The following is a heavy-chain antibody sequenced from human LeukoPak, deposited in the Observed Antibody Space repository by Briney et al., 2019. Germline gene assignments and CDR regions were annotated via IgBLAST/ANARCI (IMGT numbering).Heavy chain of an antibody. V-gene: IGHV3-21*01. D-gene: IGHD4-23*01. CDR3: ARATVARDTASDY. Sequence: KPGGSLRLSCAASGFTFSSYSMNWVRQAPGKGLEWVSSISSSSSYIYYADSVKGRFTISRDNAKNSLYLQRNSLRAEDTAVYYCARATVARDTASDYWGQGTLVTVSS. CDR1: GFTFSSYS. CDR2: ISSSSSYI. J-gene: IGHJ4*02.